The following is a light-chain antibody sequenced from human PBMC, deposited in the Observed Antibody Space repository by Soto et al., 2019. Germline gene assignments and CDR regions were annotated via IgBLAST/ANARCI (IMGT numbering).Light chain of an antibody. V-gene: IGKV4-1*01. CDR3: HQYYSTPFT. CDR1: QSVLYSSNNMNY. CDR2: WAS. J-gene: IGKJ3*01. Sequence: DIVMTQSPDSLAVSLGERATINCKSSQSVLYSSNNMNYLTWYQQKAGQPPKLLINWASTRESGVPDRVSGSGSGTDFTLTISSLQAEDVTVYYCHQYYSTPFTFGPGTRVDIK.